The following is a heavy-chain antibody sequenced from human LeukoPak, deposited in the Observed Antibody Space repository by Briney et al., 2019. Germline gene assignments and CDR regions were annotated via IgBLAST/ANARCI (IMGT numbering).Heavy chain of an antibody. CDR1: GGSISSSSYY. V-gene: IGHV4-39*07. CDR2: IYYSGST. Sequence: SETLSLTCTVSGGSISSSSYYWGWIRQPPGQGLKWIGSIYYSGSTYYNPSLKSRVTILVDTSKNQFSLKLSSVTAADTAVYYCARERTPGSGYGVDYWGQGTVVTVSS. CDR3: ARERTPGSGYGVDY. J-gene: IGHJ4*02. D-gene: IGHD6-25*01.